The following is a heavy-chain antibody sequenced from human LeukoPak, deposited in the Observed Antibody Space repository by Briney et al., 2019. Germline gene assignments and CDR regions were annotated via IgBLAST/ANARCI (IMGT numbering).Heavy chain of an antibody. CDR2: INHSGNT. CDR3: ARDGKPMAKKYHYDSSGPPSA. V-gene: IGHV4-34*01. Sequence: PSETLSLTCAVYGGSFSGYYWSWIRQPPGKELEWIGEINHSGNTNYNPSLKSRVTISVDTSKNQFSLKLSSVTATDTAVYYCARDGKPMAKKYHYDSSGPPSAWGQGTLVTVSS. CDR1: GGSFSGYY. J-gene: IGHJ5*02. D-gene: IGHD3-22*01.